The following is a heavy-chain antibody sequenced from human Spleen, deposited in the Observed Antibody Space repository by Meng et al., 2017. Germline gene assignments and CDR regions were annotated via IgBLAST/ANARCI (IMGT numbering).Heavy chain of an antibody. CDR3: ARDEDISAAGKLFGDY. V-gene: IGHV1-2*06. CDR2: INPKSGDT. CDR1: GYNFPDYY. Sequence: QVQPVEAGAEVKKPGASVKVSCKPSGYNFPDYYIHWVRRAPGQGLEWMGRINPKSGDTHYAQKFQARVTMTGDTSISTAYMELSGLRPDDTAMYYCARDEDISAAGKLFGDYWGQGTLVTVSS. D-gene: IGHD6-25*01. J-gene: IGHJ4*02.